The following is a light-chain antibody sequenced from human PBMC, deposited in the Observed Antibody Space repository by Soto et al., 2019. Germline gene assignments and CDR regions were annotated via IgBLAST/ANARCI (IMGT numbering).Light chain of an antibody. V-gene: IGKV1-33*01. CDR1: QVIHDN. Sequence: DIQMTQSPSSVSTSVGDRVTFTCQASQVIHDNLNWYQQKAGEAPRLLIHDASTVETGVPSRFSGSGSGKHFTFTISSLQPEDVAMYYCQQYDSLFSFGPGTKVEIK. CDR3: QQYDSLFS. CDR2: DAS. J-gene: IGKJ3*01.